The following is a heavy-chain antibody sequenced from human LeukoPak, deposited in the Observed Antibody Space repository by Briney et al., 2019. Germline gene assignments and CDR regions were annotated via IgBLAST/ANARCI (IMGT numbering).Heavy chain of an antibody. CDR1: GFTFSTYW. D-gene: IGHD3-3*01. Sequence: GGSLRLSCAASGFTFSTYWMNWVRQAPGKGLEWVGHIKTKTDGGTTDYAAPVKGRFTISRDDSKNTVYLQMNSLKTEDAAVYYCSTTHYNFGDLDHWGQGTLVTVSS. CDR3: STTHYNFGDLDH. CDR2: IKTKTDGGTT. J-gene: IGHJ4*02. V-gene: IGHV3-15*01.